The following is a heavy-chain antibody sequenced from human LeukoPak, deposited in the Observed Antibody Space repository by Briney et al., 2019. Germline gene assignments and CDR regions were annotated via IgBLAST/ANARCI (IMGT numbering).Heavy chain of an antibody. Sequence: GGSLRLSCAASGFTFSSYGLHWVRQAPGKGLEWVAFIRYDGSNKYYADSVKGRFTISRDNSKNTLYLQMNSLRAEDTAVYYCAKDPTTYTSWFDPWGQGTLVTVSS. CDR3: AKDPTTYTSWFDP. CDR2: IRYDGSNK. J-gene: IGHJ5*02. V-gene: IGHV3-30*02. CDR1: GFTFSSYG. D-gene: IGHD6-13*01.